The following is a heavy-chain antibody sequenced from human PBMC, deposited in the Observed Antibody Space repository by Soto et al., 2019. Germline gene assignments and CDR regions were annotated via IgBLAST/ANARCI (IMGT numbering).Heavy chain of an antibody. Sequence: LKAPGKGLEWVANIEQDGSEKYYVDSVKGRFTISRDNAKNSLYLQMNALRAEDTAVYYCATIHLGAAPFGYWGQGTAVTVSS. CDR2: IEQDGSEK. J-gene: IGHJ4*02. CDR3: ATIHLGAAPFGY. D-gene: IGHD1-26*01. V-gene: IGHV3-7*05.